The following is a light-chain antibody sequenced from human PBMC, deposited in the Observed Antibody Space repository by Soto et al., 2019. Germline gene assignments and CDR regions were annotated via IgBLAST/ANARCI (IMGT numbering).Light chain of an antibody. CDR1: QGIANY. CDR3: QKYNWPPFT. Sequence: DIQMTQSPSSLGASVGDRVTISCRASQGIANYLAWYQQKPGEVPKLLIFAASTLHSGVSSRFTGSGSGTDFPLTISSLQPEDVAAYYCQKYNWPPFTFGPGTKVEIK. V-gene: IGKV1-27*01. J-gene: IGKJ3*01. CDR2: AAS.